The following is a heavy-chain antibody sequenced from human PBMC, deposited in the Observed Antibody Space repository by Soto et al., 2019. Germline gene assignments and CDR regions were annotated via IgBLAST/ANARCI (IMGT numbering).Heavy chain of an antibody. D-gene: IGHD6-19*01. J-gene: IGHJ4*02. CDR2: ISYDGSSQ. CDR3: AKGGRQWLVTSDFNY. CDR1: GFIFCHFA. Sequence: PGGSLRLSCEASGFIFCHFAIHWVRQAPGKGLEWVAVISYDGSSQYYADSVKGRFTISRDNSENTVFLQMESLRPEDTAVYYCAKGGRQWLVTSDFNYWGQGALVTVSS. V-gene: IGHV3-30*14.